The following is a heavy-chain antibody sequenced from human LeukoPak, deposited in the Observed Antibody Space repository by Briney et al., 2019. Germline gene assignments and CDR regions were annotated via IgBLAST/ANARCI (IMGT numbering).Heavy chain of an antibody. Sequence: GESLKISCKASGFSFTNYWIGWVRQMPGKGLEWMGIIYPDDSDARHSPSFQGQVTISADKSISTAYLQWSSLKASDTAMYFCARPDSSSWHFDYWGQGTLVTVFS. CDR3: ARPDSSSWHFDY. D-gene: IGHD6-13*01. CDR2: IYPDDSDA. V-gene: IGHV5-51*01. J-gene: IGHJ4*02. CDR1: GFSFTNYW.